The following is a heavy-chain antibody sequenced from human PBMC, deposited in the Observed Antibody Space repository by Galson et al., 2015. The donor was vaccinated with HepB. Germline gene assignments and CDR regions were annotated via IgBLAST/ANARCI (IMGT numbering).Heavy chain of an antibody. V-gene: IGHV4-59*01. J-gene: IGHJ4*02. Sequence: ETLSLTCTISGGSISSYYWSWIRQPPGKGLEWIGYIYYSGSTNYNPSLKSRVTISVDTSKNQFSLKLSSVTAADTAVYYCARGTSSLDDRPYFDWLLSGRGFDYWGQGTLVTVSS. CDR3: ARGTSSLDDRPYFDWLLSGRGFDY. CDR1: GGSISSYY. CDR2: IYYSGST. D-gene: IGHD3-9*01.